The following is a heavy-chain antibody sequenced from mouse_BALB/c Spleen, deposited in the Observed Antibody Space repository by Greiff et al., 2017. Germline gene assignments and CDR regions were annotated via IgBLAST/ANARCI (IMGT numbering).Heavy chain of an antibody. V-gene: IGHV1S81*02. Sequence: VQLQQSGADLVKPGASVKLSCKASGYTFTSYYMYWVKQRPGQGLEWIGEINPSNGGTNFNEKFKSKATLTVDKSSSTAYMQHSSLTSEDSAVYCCTRGGVYYGNYDYWGQGTTLTVSS. D-gene: IGHD2-1*01. CDR2: INPSNGGT. J-gene: IGHJ2*01. CDR1: GYTFTSYY. CDR3: TRGGVYYGNYDY.